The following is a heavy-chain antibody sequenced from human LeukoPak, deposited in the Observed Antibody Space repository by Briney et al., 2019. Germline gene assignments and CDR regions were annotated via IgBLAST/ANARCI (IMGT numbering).Heavy chain of an antibody. J-gene: IGHJ6*02. V-gene: IGHV4-34*01. CDR3: ARVYNWNYDYYYYGMDV. CDR1: GGSFSGYY. Sequence: SETLSLTCAVYGGSFSGYYWSWIRQPPGKGPERIGEINHSGSTNYNPSLKSRVTISVDTSKNQFSLKLSSVTAADTAVYYCARVYNWNYDYYYYGMDVWGQGTTVTVSS. CDR2: INHSGST. D-gene: IGHD1-7*01.